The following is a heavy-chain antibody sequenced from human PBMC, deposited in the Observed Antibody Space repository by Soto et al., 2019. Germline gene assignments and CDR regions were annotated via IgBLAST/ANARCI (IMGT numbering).Heavy chain of an antibody. V-gene: IGHV3-48*01. D-gene: IGHD2-2*03. J-gene: IGHJ2*01. Sequence: PGGSLRLSCAASGFQFSSYRMNWVRQAPGKGLEWVSYISSSSSTVYYADSVKGRFTMSRDNAKKSLYLQMNSLRAEDTAVYYCARVDSYWYFALWGRGTLVTVSS. CDR3: ARVDSYWYFAL. CDR2: ISSSSSTV. CDR1: GFQFSSYR.